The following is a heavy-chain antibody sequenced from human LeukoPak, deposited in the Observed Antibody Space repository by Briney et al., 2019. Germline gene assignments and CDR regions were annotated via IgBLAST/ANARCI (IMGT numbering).Heavy chain of an antibody. CDR1: GYSISSGYY. Sequence: PSETLSLTCTVSGYSISSGYYWGWIRQPPGKGLEWIGSIYHSGSTYYNPSLKSRVTISVDTSKNQFSLKLSSVTAADTAVYYCARVRKYSSSMNYYYYMDVWGKGTTVTVSS. CDR2: IYHSGST. V-gene: IGHV4-38-2*02. D-gene: IGHD6-6*01. CDR3: ARVRKYSSSMNYYYYMDV. J-gene: IGHJ6*03.